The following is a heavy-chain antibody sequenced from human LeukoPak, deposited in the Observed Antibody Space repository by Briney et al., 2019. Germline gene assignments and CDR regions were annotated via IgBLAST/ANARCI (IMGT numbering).Heavy chain of an antibody. Sequence: GGSLRLSCAASGFTFSNYGMHWVRQAPGKGLEWVTFIRYVGSYADSVKGRFTISRDNSKNTVYLQMNNVRPEDTAVYYCAKGGDSSGCPLYWGQGTPVTVSS. J-gene: IGHJ4*02. CDR3: AKGGDSSGCPLY. D-gene: IGHD6-19*01. CDR2: IRYVGS. CDR1: GFTFSNYG. V-gene: IGHV3-30*02.